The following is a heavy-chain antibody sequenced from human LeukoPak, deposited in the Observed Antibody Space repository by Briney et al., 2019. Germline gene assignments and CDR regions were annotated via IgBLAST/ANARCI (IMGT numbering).Heavy chain of an antibody. CDR2: IYYSGSI. V-gene: IGHV4-59*01. CDR1: GGSISTYY. J-gene: IGHJ4*02. Sequence: ASETLSLTCTVSGGSISTYYWNWIRQPPGKGLEWIGYIYYSGSINYNPSLKSRVTISVDTSKNQFSLNLTSVTAADTAVYYCARGGIRQTFDNWGQGTLVTVSS. D-gene: IGHD3-3*02. CDR3: ARGGIRQTFDN.